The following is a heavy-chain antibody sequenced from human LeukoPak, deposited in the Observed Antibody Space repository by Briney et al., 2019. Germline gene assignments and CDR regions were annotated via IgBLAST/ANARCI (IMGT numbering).Heavy chain of an antibody. Sequence: GESLKISCKGSGYSFTSYWIGWVRQMPGKGPEWMGIIYPGDSDTRYSPSFQGQVTISADKSISTAYLQWSSLKASDTAMYYCARQVVIEGNWFDPWGQGTLVTVSS. D-gene: IGHD3-22*01. V-gene: IGHV5-51*01. CDR3: ARQVVIEGNWFDP. CDR2: IYPGDSDT. CDR1: GYSFTSYW. J-gene: IGHJ5*02.